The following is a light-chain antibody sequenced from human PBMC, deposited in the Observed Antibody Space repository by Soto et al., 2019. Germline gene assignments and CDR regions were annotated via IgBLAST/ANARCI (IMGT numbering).Light chain of an antibody. CDR2: DAS. CDR1: QSISSW. J-gene: IGKJ1*01. Sequence: DIPMTQSPSTLSASVGDRVTITCRASQSISSWLAWYQQKPGKAPKLLIYDASSLESGVPSRFSGSGSGTEITLTISSLQPADFATYYCQQYNSYPWTFGQGTKVEIK. V-gene: IGKV1-5*01. CDR3: QQYNSYPWT.